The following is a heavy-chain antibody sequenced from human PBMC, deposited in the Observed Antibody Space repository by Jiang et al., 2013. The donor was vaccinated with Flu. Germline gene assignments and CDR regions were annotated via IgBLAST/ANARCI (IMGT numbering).Heavy chain of an antibody. CDR1: SGSISSHY. CDR3: ARRYYYDFWSGYYGGYGMDV. CDR2: IHNSGTT. D-gene: IGHD3-3*01. V-gene: IGHV4-59*08. Sequence: GSGLVKPSETLSLTCTVSSGSISSHYWSWIRQPPGKGLEWIGYIHNSGTTNYNPSLKSRVTISIDTSTNQFSLKLISVTAPDTAVYYCARRYYYDFWSGYYGGYGMDVWGQGTTVTVSS. J-gene: IGHJ6*02.